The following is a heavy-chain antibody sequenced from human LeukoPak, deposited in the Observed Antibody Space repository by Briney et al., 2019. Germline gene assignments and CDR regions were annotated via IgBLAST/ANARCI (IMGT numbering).Heavy chain of an antibody. D-gene: IGHD2-15*01. CDR1: GGSLSGYY. Sequence: SETLSLTCAVYGGSLSGYYWSWIRQPPGKGLEWIGEINHSGSTNYNPSLKSRVTMSVDTSKNQFSLKLSSVTAADTAVYYCARHRWSYFDYWGQGTLVTVSS. CDR2: INHSGST. V-gene: IGHV4-34*01. CDR3: ARHRWSYFDY. J-gene: IGHJ4*02.